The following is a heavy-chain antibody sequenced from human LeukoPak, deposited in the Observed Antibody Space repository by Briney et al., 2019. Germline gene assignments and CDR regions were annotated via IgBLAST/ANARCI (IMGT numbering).Heavy chain of an antibody. Sequence: GGSLRLSCAASGFSFSNSWMTWVRQSPGKGVEWVANIKQDGSETYYVDSVMGRFTISRLNAKNSVYLQMNSLRAEDTAVYYCARDRSISGVVTIDFWGQGTLVTVSS. CDR3: ARDRSISGVVTIDF. CDR1: GFSFSNSW. CDR2: IKQDGSET. J-gene: IGHJ4*02. D-gene: IGHD3-3*01. V-gene: IGHV3-7*01.